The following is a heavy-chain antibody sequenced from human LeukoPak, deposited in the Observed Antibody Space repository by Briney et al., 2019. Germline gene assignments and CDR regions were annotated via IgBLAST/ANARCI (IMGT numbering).Heavy chain of an antibody. V-gene: IGHV3-49*04. J-gene: IGHJ3*02. D-gene: IGHD3-22*01. Sequence: GGSLRLSCTTSGFTFSDYAVSWVRQAPGKGLEWIGFIRNKANGGTTEYAASVKGRFTISRDDSKTIAHLQMSSLKTEDTAVYYCSRFYSSGWASGAFDIWGKGTMVTVSS. CDR1: GFTFSDYA. CDR2: IRNKANGGTT. CDR3: SRFYSSGWASGAFDI.